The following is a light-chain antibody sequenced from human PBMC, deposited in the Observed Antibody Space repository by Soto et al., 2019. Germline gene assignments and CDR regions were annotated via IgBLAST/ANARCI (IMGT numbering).Light chain of an antibody. CDR3: SSYSSTSSLV. CDR2: EVS. Sequence: QSALTQPASVSGSPGQSITISYTGTSSDVGGYKYVSWYQQHPGKAPKLIIYEVSNRPSGLSNRFSGSKAGNTASLTISGLQAEDEADYYCSSYSSTSSLVFGGGTQLTVL. CDR1: SSDVGGYKY. V-gene: IGLV2-14*01. J-gene: IGLJ3*02.